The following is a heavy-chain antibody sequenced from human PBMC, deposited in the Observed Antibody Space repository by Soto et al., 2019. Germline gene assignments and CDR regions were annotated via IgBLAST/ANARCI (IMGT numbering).Heavy chain of an antibody. V-gene: IGHV4-59*01. CDR2: IYYSGST. CDR1: GGSISSYY. Sequence: SETLSLTCTVSGGSISSYYWSWIRQPPGKGLEWIGYIYYSGSTNYNPSLKSRVTISVDTSKNQFSLKLSSVTAADTAVYYCARSPPHIAAEYYFDYWGQGTLVTVSS. J-gene: IGHJ4*02. D-gene: IGHD6-13*01. CDR3: ARSPPHIAAEYYFDY.